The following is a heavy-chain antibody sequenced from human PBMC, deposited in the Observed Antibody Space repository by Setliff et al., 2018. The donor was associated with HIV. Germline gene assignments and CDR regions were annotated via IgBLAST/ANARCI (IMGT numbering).Heavy chain of an antibody. CDR1: GYTFGYNY. V-gene: IGHV1-2*06. CDR2: IAPNSGDT. J-gene: IGHJ4*02. Sequence: ASVKVSCKTSGYTFGYNYIHWVRQAPGQGLEWMGRIAPNSGDTKYAQKFEGRVTVTRDTSINTVYMEVSSLRSDDTAVYYCAIGSVTTKDYWGQGTLVTVSS. D-gene: IGHD4-17*01. CDR3: AIGSVTTKDY.